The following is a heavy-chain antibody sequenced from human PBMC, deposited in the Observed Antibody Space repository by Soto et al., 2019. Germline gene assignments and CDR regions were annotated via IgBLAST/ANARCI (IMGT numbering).Heavy chain of an antibody. V-gene: IGHV4-61*01. D-gene: IGHD6-19*01. CDR3: ARDQWLTTNWFDP. CDR2: IYYSGST. J-gene: IGHJ5*02. Sequence: PSETLSLTCTVSGGSVSSGSYYWSWIRQPPGKGLEWIGYIYYSGSTNYNPSLKSRVTISVDTSKNQFSLKLSSETAADTAVYYCARDQWLTTNWFDPWGQGTLVTVSS. CDR1: GGSVSSGSYY.